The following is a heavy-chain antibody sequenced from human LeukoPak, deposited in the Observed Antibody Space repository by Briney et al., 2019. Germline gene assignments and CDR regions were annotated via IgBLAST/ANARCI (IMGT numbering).Heavy chain of an antibody. CDR3: ARDFGDWRTDY. J-gene: IGHJ4*02. CDR1: GGSFSGYY. V-gene: IGHV4-34*01. Sequence: SETLSLTCTVYGGSFSGYYWSWIRQPPGKGLEWIGEINHSGSTNYNPSLKSRVTISVDTSRNQFSLTLRSVTAADTAVYYCARDFGDWRTDYWGQGTLVTVSS. D-gene: IGHD2-21*01. CDR2: INHSGST.